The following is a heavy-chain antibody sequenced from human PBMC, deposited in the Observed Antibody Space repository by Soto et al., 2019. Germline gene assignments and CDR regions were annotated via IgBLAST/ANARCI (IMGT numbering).Heavy chain of an antibody. CDR2: INPSGGST. D-gene: IGHD6-19*01. Sequence: GASVKVSCKASGYTFTSYYMHWVRQAPGQGLEWMGIINPSGGSTSYAQKLQGRVTMTRDTSTSTVYMELSSLRSEDTAVYYCACIAVAGNFDYWGQGTLVTVSS. J-gene: IGHJ4*02. V-gene: IGHV1-46*01. CDR1: GYTFTSYY. CDR3: ACIAVAGNFDY.